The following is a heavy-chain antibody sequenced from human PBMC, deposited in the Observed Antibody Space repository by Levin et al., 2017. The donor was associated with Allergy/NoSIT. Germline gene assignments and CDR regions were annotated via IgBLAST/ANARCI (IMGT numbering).Heavy chain of an antibody. CDR2: TYYRSKWIN. CDR3: TRDPGRGYGMDG. J-gene: IGHJ6*02. V-gene: IGHV6-1*01. Sequence: SETLSLTCAISGDSVSSNSAAWNWIRQSPSSGLEWLGRTYYRSKWINEYAESVKSRISVNPDTSKNQFSLHLNSVTPDDTAVYYCTRDPGRGYGMDGWGQGTTVTVS. CDR1: GDSVSSNSAA.